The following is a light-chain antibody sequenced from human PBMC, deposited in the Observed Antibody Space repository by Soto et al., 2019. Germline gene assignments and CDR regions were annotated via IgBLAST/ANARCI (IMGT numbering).Light chain of an antibody. V-gene: IGLV1-40*01. CDR3: QSYDSSLTGYV. CDR2: GNT. CDR1: SSNIGAGFD. Sequence: QAVLTQPPSVSGAPGQRGTISCTGSSSNIGAGFDVHWYQQLPGTAPKLLIHGNTNRPSGVPDRFSGSKSGTSASLAITGLQAEDEADYYCQSYDSSLTGYVFGTGTKLTVL. J-gene: IGLJ1*01.